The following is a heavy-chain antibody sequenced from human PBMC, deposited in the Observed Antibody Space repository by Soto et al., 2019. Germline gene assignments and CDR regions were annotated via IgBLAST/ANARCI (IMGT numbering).Heavy chain of an antibody. CDR2: IIPVFGTA. D-gene: IGHD1-1*01. Sequence: QVQLVQSGAEVQKPGSSVKVSCTAAGGTFSSYAISWVRQAPGQGLECMGGIIPVFGTANYAQKFQGRVTINADESTSTVYMELSSLRSEDTAVYYCARGWNDFPHWGQGTLVTVSP. CDR1: GGTFSSYA. CDR3: ARGWNDFPH. V-gene: IGHV1-69*01. J-gene: IGHJ1*01.